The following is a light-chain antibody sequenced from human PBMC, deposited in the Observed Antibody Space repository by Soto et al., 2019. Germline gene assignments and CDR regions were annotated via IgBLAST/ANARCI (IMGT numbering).Light chain of an antibody. Sequence: DIQVTQSPISLSASVGDRVTITCRTSQGISTYLTWYQQKAGDAPRLLISAASDLEPGVLSRFSASGSGADFTLTISSLRPEDFATYFCQQAYIKPYTFGQGTKLEI. V-gene: IGKV1-39*01. CDR2: AAS. CDR1: QGISTY. J-gene: IGKJ2*01. CDR3: QQAYIKPYT.